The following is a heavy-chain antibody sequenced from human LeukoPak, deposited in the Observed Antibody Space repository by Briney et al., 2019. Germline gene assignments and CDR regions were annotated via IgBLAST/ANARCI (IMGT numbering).Heavy chain of an antibody. CDR1: GYTFTGYD. J-gene: IGHJ6*02. D-gene: IGHD2-2*01. V-gene: IGHV1-69*04. CDR3: ARDDIVVVPAALYGMDV. CDR2: IIPILGIA. Sequence: SVKVSCKASGYTFTGYDINWVRQAPGQGLEWMGRIIPILGIANYAQKFQGRVTITADKSTSTAYMELSSLRSEDTAVYYCARDDIVVVPAALYGMDVWGQGTTVIVSS.